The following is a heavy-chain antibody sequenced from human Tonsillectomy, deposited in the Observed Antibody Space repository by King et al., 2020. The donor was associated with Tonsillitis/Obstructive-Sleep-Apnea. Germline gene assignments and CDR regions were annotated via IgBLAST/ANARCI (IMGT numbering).Heavy chain of an antibody. CDR1: GGSFSGYY. V-gene: IGHV4-34*01. J-gene: IGHJ6*01. CDR3: ARGSLRTDYYGMDV. CDR2: INHSGST. Sequence: VQLPQWGAGLLKPSETLSLTCAVYGGSFSGYYWSWIRQPPGKGLEWSGEINHSGSTNYNPSLKSRVTISVDTSKNQFSLKLSSVTAADTAVYYCARGSLRTDYYGMDVWGQGTTVTVSS.